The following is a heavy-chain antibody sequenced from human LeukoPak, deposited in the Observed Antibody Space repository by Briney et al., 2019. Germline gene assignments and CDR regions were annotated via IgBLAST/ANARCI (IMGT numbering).Heavy chain of an antibody. Sequence: GGSLRLSCAASGFTFSSYAMHWVRQAPGKGLEWVAVISYDGSNKYYADSVKGRFTISRDNSKSTLYLQMNSLRAEDTAVYYCAKVTRYDILTGYIDYWGQGTLATVSS. CDR3: AKVTRYDILTGYIDY. D-gene: IGHD3-9*01. J-gene: IGHJ4*02. V-gene: IGHV3-30-3*01. CDR2: ISYDGSNK. CDR1: GFTFSSYA.